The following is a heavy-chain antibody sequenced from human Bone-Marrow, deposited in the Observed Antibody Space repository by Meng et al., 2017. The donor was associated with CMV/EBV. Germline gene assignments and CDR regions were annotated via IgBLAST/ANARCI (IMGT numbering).Heavy chain of an antibody. D-gene: IGHD7-27*01. Sequence: GESLKISCTASGFTFNSDAMSWVRQAPGKGLEWVSTIGGSGGNIYYVDSVKGRFTISRDNSKNTLYLQMNSLRAEDKAVYYCAYKGADWGFHRIWVQGTTVTVSS. CDR2: IGGSGGNI. V-gene: IGHV3-23*01. CDR1: GFTFNSDA. CDR3: AYKGADWGFHRI. J-gene: IGHJ6*02.